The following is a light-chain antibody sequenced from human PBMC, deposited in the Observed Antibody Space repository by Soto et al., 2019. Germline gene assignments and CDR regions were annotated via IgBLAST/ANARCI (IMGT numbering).Light chain of an antibody. Sequence: EIVLTQSPGTLSLSPGERATLSCRARQSVSSSHLAWYQHKPGQAPRLLLYAASSRATGSPDRFSGGGSGTDFTLTISRLEPEDFDLYYCQQYGYSPITFGQGTRLEIK. CDR3: QQYGYSPIT. CDR1: QSVSSSH. J-gene: IGKJ5*01. V-gene: IGKV3-20*01. CDR2: AAS.